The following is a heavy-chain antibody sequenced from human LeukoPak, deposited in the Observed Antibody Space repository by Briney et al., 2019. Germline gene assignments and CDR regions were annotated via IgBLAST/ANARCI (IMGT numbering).Heavy chain of an antibody. CDR1: GCSISSGSYY. D-gene: IGHD3-10*01. V-gene: IGHV4-61*02. CDR3: ASELAGIFDY. J-gene: IGHJ4*02. CDR2: TYTSEST. Sequence: SETLSLTCTVSGCSISSGSYYWIWIRQPAGKGLVWIGRTYTSESTNYNPSLKSRVTISVDTSKNQFSLKLSSVTAADTAVYYCASELAGIFDYWGQGTLVTVSS.